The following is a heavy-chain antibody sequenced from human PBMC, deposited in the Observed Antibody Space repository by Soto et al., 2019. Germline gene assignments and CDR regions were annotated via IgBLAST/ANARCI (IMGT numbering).Heavy chain of an antibody. D-gene: IGHD3-10*01. CDR1: RVTFISYA. CDR2: IIPIFGTA. J-gene: IGHJ4*02. V-gene: IGHV1-69*13. Sequence: SVKVCCKAPRVTFISYAIILLRHSPGQGLEWMGGIIPIFGTANYAQKFPGRVTITADESTSTAYMDLNSLRSDDTAVYYCARVRVIRGVIPSHFGLWGQGTLVTVSS. CDR3: ARVRVIRGVIPSHFGL.